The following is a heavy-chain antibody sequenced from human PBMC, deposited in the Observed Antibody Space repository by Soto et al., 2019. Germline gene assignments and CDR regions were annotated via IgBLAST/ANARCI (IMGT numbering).Heavy chain of an antibody. V-gene: IGHV4-30-4*08. J-gene: IGHJ5*02. CDR1: GGSISSGGCY. CDR2: IYYSGST. CDR3: ARGGNYAGNSVDWFDP. Sequence: SLTGRVAGGSISSGGCYRSSNCQHPPKGLEWIGYIYYSGSTYYNPSLKSRVTISVDTSKNQFSLKLSSVTAADTAVYYCARGGNYAGNSVDWFDPWGQGTLVTVSS. D-gene: IGHD6-13*01.